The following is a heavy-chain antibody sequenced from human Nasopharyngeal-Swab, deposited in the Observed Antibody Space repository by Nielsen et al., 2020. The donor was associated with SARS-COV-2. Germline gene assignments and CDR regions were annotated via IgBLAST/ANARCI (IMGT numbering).Heavy chain of an antibody. Sequence: VRQAPGKGLEWGANIKQDGSEKYYVDSAKGRFTISRDNAKNSLYLQMNSLRAEDTAVYYCARDLRHYDFWSGYYTGIYFQHWGQGTLVTVSS. CDR3: ARDLRHYDFWSGYYTGIYFQH. CDR2: IKQDGSEK. D-gene: IGHD3-3*01. V-gene: IGHV3-7*03. J-gene: IGHJ1*01.